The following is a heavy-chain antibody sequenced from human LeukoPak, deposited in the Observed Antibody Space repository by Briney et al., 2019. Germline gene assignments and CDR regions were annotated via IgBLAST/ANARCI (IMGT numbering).Heavy chain of an antibody. D-gene: IGHD5-12*01. J-gene: IGHJ5*02. Sequence: ASVKVTCKASGYTFTSYHINWVRQATGQGLEWMGWMNPNSGNTGYAQKFQGRVTITRNTSISTAYMELSSLRSEDTAVYYCARGRSSGYVPWGQGTLVTVSS. V-gene: IGHV1-8*03. CDR1: GYTFTSYH. CDR2: MNPNSGNT. CDR3: ARGRSSGYVP.